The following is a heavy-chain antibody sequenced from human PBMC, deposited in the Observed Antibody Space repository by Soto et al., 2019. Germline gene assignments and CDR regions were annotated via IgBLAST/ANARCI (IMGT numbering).Heavy chain of an antibody. CDR3: ARGLGGATLAGFDY. V-gene: IGHV4-34*01. CDR2: INHSGST. J-gene: IGHJ4*02. Sequence: PSETLSLTCAVYGGSFSGYYWSWIRQPPGKGLEWIGEINHSGSTNYNPSLKSRVTISVDTSKNQFSLKLSSVTAADTAVYYCARGLGGATLAGFDYWGQGTLVTVSS. D-gene: IGHD1-26*01. CDR1: GGSFSGYY.